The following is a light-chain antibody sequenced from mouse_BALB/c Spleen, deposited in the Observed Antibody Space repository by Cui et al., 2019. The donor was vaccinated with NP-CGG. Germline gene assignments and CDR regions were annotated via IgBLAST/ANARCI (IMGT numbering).Light chain of an antibody. CDR1: IGAVTTSNY. V-gene: IGLV1*01. CDR2: GTN. J-gene: IGLJ1*01. Sequence: VVSRDSAITTSPGETVTLTCRSSIGAVTTSNYANWVQEKPDHLFTGLIGGTNNRPPGVPARFSGSLIGDKAALTITGAQTEDEAIYFCALWYSNHWVFGGGTKLTVL. CDR3: ALWYSNHWV.